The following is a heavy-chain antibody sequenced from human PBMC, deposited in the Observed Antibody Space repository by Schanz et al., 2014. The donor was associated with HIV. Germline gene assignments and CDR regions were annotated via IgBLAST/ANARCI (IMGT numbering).Heavy chain of an antibody. CDR2: IIPIFNTA. CDR1: GGTFSSFA. D-gene: IGHD1-1*01. J-gene: IGHJ5*02. Sequence: QVQLVQSGAEVKKPGSSVKISCKTSGGTFSSFAINWVRQAPGQGLEWMGGIIPIFNTANYAQKFQGRVTITADKSTNTGYMDLSNLRSDDTVVYYCATCLITIGCSSWGQGTLVTVSS. V-gene: IGHV1-69*06. CDR3: ATCLITIGCSS.